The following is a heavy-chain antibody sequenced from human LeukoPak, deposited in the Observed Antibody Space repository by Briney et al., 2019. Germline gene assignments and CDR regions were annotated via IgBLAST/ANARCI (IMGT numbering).Heavy chain of an antibody. V-gene: IGHV5-51*01. Sequence: GASLQISCKGSGSIFTSYWISRGRQLPGKGLEWMGIICPGDSDTRYSPSFQGQVTISADKSISTAYLQWSSLKASDTAMYYCARLYYSSSSPSDYWGQGTLVTVSS. CDR2: ICPGDSDT. CDR1: GSIFTSYW. CDR3: ARLYYSSSSPSDY. J-gene: IGHJ4*02. D-gene: IGHD6-6*01.